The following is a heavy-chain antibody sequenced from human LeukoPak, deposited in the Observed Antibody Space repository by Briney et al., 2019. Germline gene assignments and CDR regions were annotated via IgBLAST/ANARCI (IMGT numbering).Heavy chain of an antibody. CDR1: GFTFSSYS. J-gene: IGHJ4*02. CDR2: ISSSSSYI. D-gene: IGHD3-22*01. CDR3: ASHMGYYYDNRG. V-gene: IGHV3-21*01. Sequence: GSLRLSCAASGFTFSSYSMNWVRQAPGKGLEWVSSISSSSSYIYYADSVKGRFTISRDNAKNSLYLQMNSLRAEDTAVYYCASHMGYYYDNRGWGQGTLVTVSS.